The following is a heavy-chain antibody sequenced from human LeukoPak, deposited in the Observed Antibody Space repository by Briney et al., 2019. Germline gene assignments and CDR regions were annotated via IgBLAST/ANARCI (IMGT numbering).Heavy chain of an antibody. CDR3: ARDQWELRAFDI. V-gene: IGHV3-21*01. J-gene: IGHJ3*02. Sequence: GGSLRLFCAASGFTFSSYSMNWVRQAPGKGLEWVSSISSSSSYIYYADSVKGRFTISRDNAKNSLYLQMNSLRAEDTAVYYCARDQWELRAFDIWGQGTMVTVSS. D-gene: IGHD1-26*01. CDR2: ISSSSSYI. CDR1: GFTFSSYS.